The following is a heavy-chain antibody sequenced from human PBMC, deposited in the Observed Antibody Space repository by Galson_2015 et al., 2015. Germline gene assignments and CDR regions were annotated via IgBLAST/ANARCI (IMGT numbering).Heavy chain of an antibody. CDR2: ISSSSSTI. J-gene: IGHJ6*03. CDR1: GFTFSSYS. CDR3: ARETSSSLDVVVDYYYYMDV. D-gene: IGHD2-2*01. Sequence: SLRLSCAASGFTFSSYSMNWVRQAPGKGLEWVSYISSSSSTIYYADSVKGRFTISRDNAKNSLYLQMNSLRDEDTAVYYCARETSSSLDVVVDYYYYMDVWGKGTTVTVSS. V-gene: IGHV3-48*02.